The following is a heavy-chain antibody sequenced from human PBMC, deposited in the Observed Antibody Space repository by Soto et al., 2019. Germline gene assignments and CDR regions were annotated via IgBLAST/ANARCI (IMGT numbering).Heavy chain of an antibody. V-gene: IGHV1-18*01. Sequence: QVQLVQSGAEVKKPGASVKVSCKASGYTFTSYGIIWVRQAPGQGLEWIGWISAYSGNTNYAQKLQGRVTMTTDTSTSTAYMELRSLRSDDTAVYYCARDNYDSSGYPAGDAFHIWGQGTMVTVSS. J-gene: IGHJ3*02. CDR2: ISAYSGNT. CDR3: ARDNYDSSGYPAGDAFHI. D-gene: IGHD3-22*01. CDR1: GYTFTSYG.